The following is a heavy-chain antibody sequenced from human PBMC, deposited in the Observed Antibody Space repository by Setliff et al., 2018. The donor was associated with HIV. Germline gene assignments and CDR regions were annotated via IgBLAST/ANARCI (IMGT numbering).Heavy chain of an antibody. Sequence: GGSLRLSCAASGFNFAAYAMSWVRQAPGKGLEWVSGMNWNGDALGYADAVKGRFTISRDNAKKLVYLQMNSLRAEDTAIYYCARDRASSGYYARFDHWGQGTLVTVSS. V-gene: IGHV3-20*04. J-gene: IGHJ4*02. D-gene: IGHD3-22*01. CDR2: MNWNGDAL. CDR1: GFNFAAYA. CDR3: ARDRASSGYYARFDH.